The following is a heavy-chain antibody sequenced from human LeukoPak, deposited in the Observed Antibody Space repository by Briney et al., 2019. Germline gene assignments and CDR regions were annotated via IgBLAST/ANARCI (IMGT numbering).Heavy chain of an antibody. J-gene: IGHJ4*02. CDR3: ARDYKADF. D-gene: IGHD3-10*01. V-gene: IGHV3-23*05. CDR2: IDIYATKT. CDR1: GFTFSTYA. Sequence: TGGSLRLSCATSGFTFSTYAMTWVRQAPGKGLEWVSAIDIYATKTNYADSVKGRFTISRDNSKNTLYLQMNSLRGEDTAIYYYARDYKADFWGQGTLVTVSS.